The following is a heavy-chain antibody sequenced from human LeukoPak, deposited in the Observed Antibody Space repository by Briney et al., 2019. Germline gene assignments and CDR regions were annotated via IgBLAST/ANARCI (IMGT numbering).Heavy chain of an antibody. CDR3: VTGNYRSFYYYYMDV. J-gene: IGHJ6*03. CDR1: AISFRGYE. D-gene: IGHD1-7*01. V-gene: IGHV3-48*03. Sequence: PGGSLRLSCAASAISFRGYEVNWVRQAPGKGLEWVSFITPSGSDVYYAESVRGRFATSRDNAKDSVFLHMNSLRVEDTAVYYCVTGNYRSFYYYYMDVWGKGTTVTVS. CDR2: ITPSGSDV.